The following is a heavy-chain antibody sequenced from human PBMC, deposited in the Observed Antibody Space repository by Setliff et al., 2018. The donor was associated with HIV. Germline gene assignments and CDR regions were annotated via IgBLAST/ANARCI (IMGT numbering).Heavy chain of an antibody. CDR3: ARDEATVVSNWFDP. D-gene: IGHD4-17*01. Sequence: GSLRLSCAASGFPVSDNYMTWVRQAPGKGLEWVSVIYSDGNNRRYAASVKGRFTISRDNAKNSLYLQMNSLRAEDTAVYYCARDEATVVSNWFDPWGQGTLVTVSS. CDR2: IYSDGNNR. CDR1: GFPVSDNY. V-gene: IGHV3-11*06. J-gene: IGHJ5*02.